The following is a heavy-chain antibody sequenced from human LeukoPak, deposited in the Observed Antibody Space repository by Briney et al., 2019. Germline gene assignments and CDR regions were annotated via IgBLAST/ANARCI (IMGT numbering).Heavy chain of an antibody. J-gene: IGHJ4*02. D-gene: IGHD2-2*01. CDR3: ARASWRYCSSTSCPIDY. CDR1: GYTFTSYA. Sequence: GASVKVSCKASGYTFTSYAMHWVRQAPGQRLEWMGWINPNSGGTNYAQKFQGRVTMTRDTSISTAYMELSRLRSDDTAVYYCARASWRYCSSTSCPIDYWGQGTLVTVSS. CDR2: INPNSGGT. V-gene: IGHV1-2*02.